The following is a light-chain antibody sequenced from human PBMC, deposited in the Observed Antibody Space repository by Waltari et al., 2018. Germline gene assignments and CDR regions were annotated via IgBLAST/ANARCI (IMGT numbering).Light chain of an antibody. J-gene: IGKJ5*01. Sequence: EIVLTQSPATLPLSPGETATLSCRASQSVGNYLAWYQQKPGQAPRLLLYDASTRATGIPARFSGSGSGTDFTLTITSLEPEDFALYYCQHRSDWPAFGQGTRLEI. CDR2: DAS. CDR3: QHRSDWPA. V-gene: IGKV3-11*01. CDR1: QSVGNY.